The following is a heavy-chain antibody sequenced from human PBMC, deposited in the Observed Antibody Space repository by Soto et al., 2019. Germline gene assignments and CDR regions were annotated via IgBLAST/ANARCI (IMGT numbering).Heavy chain of an antibody. CDR3: AKDGTHCSGGSCYHIDY. CDR2: ISSSGSTK. D-gene: IGHD2-15*01. Sequence: EVQVVESGGGLVQPGGSLRLSCAASEFTFSIYEMNWVRQAPGKGLEWVSYISSSGSTKYYADSVRGRFTISRDNAKNSLYLQMNSLRAEDTAVYYCAKDGTHCSGGSCYHIDYWGQGTLVTVSS. J-gene: IGHJ4*02. V-gene: IGHV3-48*03. CDR1: EFTFSIYE.